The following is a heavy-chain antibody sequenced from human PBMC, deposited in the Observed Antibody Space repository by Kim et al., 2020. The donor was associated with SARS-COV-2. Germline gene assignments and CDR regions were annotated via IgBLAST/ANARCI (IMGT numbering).Heavy chain of an antibody. CDR1: GFTFDDYT. Sequence: GGSLRLSCAASGFTFDDYTMHWVRQAPGKGLEWVSLFSWDGGSTYYADSVKGRFTISRDNSKNSLYLQMNSLRTEDTALYYCAKDMGSLAERSAFDIWGQETMVTVSS. CDR2: FSWDGGST. CDR3: AKDMGSLAERSAFDI. V-gene: IGHV3-43*01. J-gene: IGHJ3*02.